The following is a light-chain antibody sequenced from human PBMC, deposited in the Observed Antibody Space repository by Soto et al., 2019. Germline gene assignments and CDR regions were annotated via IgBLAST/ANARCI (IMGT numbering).Light chain of an antibody. CDR2: DVT. CDR3: SSKRSSSPLFV. Sequence: QSALTQPRSVSGSPGQSVTISCGGTSSDVGAYNYVSWYQQYPGKAPKLMIYDVTFRPSGVPDRFSGSRSGNTASLTISGLQADDEADYYCSSKRSSSPLFVFGSGTKLTVL. V-gene: IGLV2-11*01. CDR1: SSDVGAYNY. J-gene: IGLJ1*01.